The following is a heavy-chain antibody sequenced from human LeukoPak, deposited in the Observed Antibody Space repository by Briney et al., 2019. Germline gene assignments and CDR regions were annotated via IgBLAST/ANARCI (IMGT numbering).Heavy chain of an antibody. J-gene: IGHJ4*02. CDR3: AKDPSSGGGSDYFDY. Sequence: PGRSLRLSCAASGFTFDDYAMHWVRQAPGKGLEWVSGISWNSGSIGYADSVKGRFTISRDNAKNSLYLQMNSLRAEDTALYYCAKDPSSGGGSDYFDYWGQGTLVTVSS. V-gene: IGHV3-9*01. D-gene: IGHD1-26*01. CDR2: ISWNSGSI. CDR1: GFTFDDYA.